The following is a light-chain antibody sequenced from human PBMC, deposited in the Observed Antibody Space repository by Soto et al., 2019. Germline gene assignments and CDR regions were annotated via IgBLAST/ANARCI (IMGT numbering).Light chain of an antibody. V-gene: IGKV3-15*01. Sequence: EIVMTQSPATLSVSPGERATLSCRASQSVSSNLAWYQQKVGQAPKLLIYDASTRATGIPARFSGIGSGTEFTLTISSLQSEDFAVYYCQQYNNWPETFGQGTKVEIK. CDR1: QSVSSN. J-gene: IGKJ1*01. CDR2: DAS. CDR3: QQYNNWPET.